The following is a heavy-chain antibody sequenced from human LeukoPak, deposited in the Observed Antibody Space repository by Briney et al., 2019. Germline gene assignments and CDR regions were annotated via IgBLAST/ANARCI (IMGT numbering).Heavy chain of an antibody. CDR2: ISGYNGNK. V-gene: IGHV1-18*01. Sequence: GASVKVSCKASGYTFSNYGISWVRQAPGQGLEWMGWISGYNGNKKYVQKLQGRVTMTTDTSTSTAYMELRSLGSDDTAVYYCARDIRYDSSGYYYYWFDSWGQGTLVTVSS. J-gene: IGHJ5*01. CDR1: GYTFSNYG. CDR3: ARDIRYDSSGYYYYWFDS. D-gene: IGHD3-22*01.